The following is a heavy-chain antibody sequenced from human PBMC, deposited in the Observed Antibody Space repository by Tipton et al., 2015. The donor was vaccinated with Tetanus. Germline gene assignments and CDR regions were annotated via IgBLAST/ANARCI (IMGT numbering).Heavy chain of an antibody. Sequence: QLVQSGAEVKKPGASVKASCKASGYTFTHYGVNWVRQAPGQGLEWMGWISTFNENVNYAEKFQGRLTMTTDRSTATVYMDLRSLRSDDTAVYYCARGRGLGPHEYFEHWGQGTLVTVSS. J-gene: IGHJ5*02. V-gene: IGHV1-18*01. CDR2: ISTFNENV. CDR3: ARGRGLGPHEYFEH. CDR1: GYTFTHYG. D-gene: IGHD3/OR15-3a*01.